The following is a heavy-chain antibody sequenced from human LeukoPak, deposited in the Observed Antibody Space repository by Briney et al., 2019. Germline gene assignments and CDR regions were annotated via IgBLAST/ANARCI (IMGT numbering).Heavy chain of an antibody. J-gene: IGHJ5*02. CDR3: ARGSCGSYYNWFDP. V-gene: IGHV6-1*01. D-gene: IGHD1-26*01. CDR2: TYYRTKVYK. CDR1: GDIISSNSAA. Sequence: SQTLSLTCAVSGDIISSNSAAWDWSRQGRARGLEWLERTYYRTKVYKDYAGAVKNRVTINPHTSKNQFSLQLNSVTPEDTAVYYCARGSCGSYYNWFDPWGQGTLVTVSS.